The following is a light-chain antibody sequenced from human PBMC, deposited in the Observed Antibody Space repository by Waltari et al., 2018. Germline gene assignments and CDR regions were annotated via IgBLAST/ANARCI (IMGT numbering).Light chain of an antibody. V-gene: IGKV3-20*01. CDR2: GAS. CDR3: QQYGSSPRYT. J-gene: IGKJ2*01. CDR1: QSVSSSY. Sequence: EIVLTQSPGTLSLSPGERATLSCRASQSVSSSYLAWYQQKPGQAPRRLIYGASSRATGIPDRFSGSGSGTDFTLTINRLEPEDFAVYYCQQYGSSPRYTFGQGTKLEIK.